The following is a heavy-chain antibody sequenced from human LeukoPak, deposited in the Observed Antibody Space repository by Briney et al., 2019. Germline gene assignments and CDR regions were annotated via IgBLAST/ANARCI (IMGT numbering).Heavy chain of an antibody. CDR3: ATNTYNGYAIDS. J-gene: IGHJ4*02. V-gene: IGHV1-24*01. Sequence: ASVKVSCKVSGYRLNELSIHWVRQGPGKGLEWMGGFDPEEGKTIYAQKLQGSVSMTEDTSTDTAFMELRSLRSEDTAVYYCATNTYNGYAIDSWGQGTLITVSS. CDR2: FDPEEGKT. CDR1: GYRLNELS. D-gene: IGHD5-12*01.